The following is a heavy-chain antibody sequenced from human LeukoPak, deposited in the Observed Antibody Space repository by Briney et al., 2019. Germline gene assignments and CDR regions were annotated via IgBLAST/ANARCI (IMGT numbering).Heavy chain of an antibody. V-gene: IGHV3-48*04. J-gene: IGHJ4*02. CDR3: ATDPYGDYTLDY. CDR2: ISSSSGTI. D-gene: IGHD4-17*01. Sequence: GGSLRLSCAASGFTFSSYSMNWVRQAPGKGLEWVSYISSSSGTIQYADSVKGRFTISRDNAKNSLYLQMNSLRAEDTAVYYCATDPYGDYTLDYWGQGTLVTVSS. CDR1: GFTFSSYS.